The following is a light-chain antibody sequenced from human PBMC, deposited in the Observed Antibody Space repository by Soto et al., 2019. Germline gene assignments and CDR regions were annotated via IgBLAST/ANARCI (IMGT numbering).Light chain of an antibody. Sequence: QSVLTQPPSVSGAPGQRVTISCSGSSSNIGAGYDVHWYQQLPGTAPKLLIYGNINRPSGVPDRFSGSKSGTSASLAITGLQAEDEADYYCQSYDTSQSGVFFGGVPKLTV. CDR2: GNI. CDR3: QSYDTSQSGVF. V-gene: IGLV1-40*01. CDR1: SSNIGAGYD. J-gene: IGLJ2*01.